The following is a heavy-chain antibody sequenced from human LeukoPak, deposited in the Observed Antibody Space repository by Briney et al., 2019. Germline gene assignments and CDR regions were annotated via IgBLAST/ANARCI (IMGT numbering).Heavy chain of an antibody. CDR2: INHSGST. CDR3: AREPYYNDRSGYKVDWYFDL. V-gene: IGHV4-34*01. CDR1: GGSFSGFY. Sequence: PSETLSLTCAVYGGSFSGFYWSWIRQPPGKGLEWIGEINHSGSTNYNPSLKSRVTISVDTSKNQFSLKLSSVTAADTAVYYCAREPYYNDRSGYKVDWYFDLWGRGTLVTVSS. J-gene: IGHJ2*01. D-gene: IGHD3-22*01.